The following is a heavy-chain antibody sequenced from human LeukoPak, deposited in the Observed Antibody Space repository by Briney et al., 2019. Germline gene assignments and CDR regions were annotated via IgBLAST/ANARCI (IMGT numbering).Heavy chain of an antibody. V-gene: IGHV4-4*07. J-gene: IGHJ3*02. CDR1: GGSISSYY. D-gene: IGHD3-9*01. Sequence: SETLSLTCTVSGGSISSYYWSWIRQPAGTALEWIGRIYTSGTITYNPSLKSRVTMSVDTSKNQFSLKLSSVTAADTAVYYCARTTLLNFDWSPDAFDIWGQGTMVTVSS. CDR3: ARTTLLNFDWSPDAFDI. CDR2: IYTSGTI.